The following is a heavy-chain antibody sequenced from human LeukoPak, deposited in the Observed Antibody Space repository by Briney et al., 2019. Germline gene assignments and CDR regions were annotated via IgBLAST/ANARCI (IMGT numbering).Heavy chain of an antibody. CDR2: IKQDGSEK. D-gene: IGHD5-18*01. J-gene: IGHJ4*02. Sequence: GGSLRLSCGASGFTFSSYWMSWVRQAPGKGLEWVANIKQDGSEKYYVDSVKGRFTISRDNAKNSLYLQMNSLRAEDTAVYYCGRGDGYSYGPEYWGQGTLVTVSS. CDR3: GRGDGYSYGPEY. V-gene: IGHV3-7*01. CDR1: GFTFSSYW.